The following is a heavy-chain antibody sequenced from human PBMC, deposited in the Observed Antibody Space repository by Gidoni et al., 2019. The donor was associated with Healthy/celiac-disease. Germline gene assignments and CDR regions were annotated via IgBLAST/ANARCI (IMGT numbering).Heavy chain of an antibody. CDR1: GGSISSSSYY. V-gene: IGHV4-39*01. J-gene: IGHJ3*02. CDR2: IYYSGST. Sequence: QLQLQESGPGLVKPSETLSLPCTVSGGSISSSSYYWGWIRQPPGKGLEWIGSIYYSGSTYYNPSLKSRVTISVDTSKNQFSLKLSSVTAADTAVYYCVMSSSYGAFDIWGQGTMVTVSS. CDR3: VMSSSYGAFDI. D-gene: IGHD6-13*01.